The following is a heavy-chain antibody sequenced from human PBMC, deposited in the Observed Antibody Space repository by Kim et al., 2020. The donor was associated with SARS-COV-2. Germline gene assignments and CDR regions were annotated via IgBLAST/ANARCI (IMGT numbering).Heavy chain of an antibody. J-gene: IGHJ3*02. D-gene: IGHD5-12*01. CDR2: ISGDGSVR. CDR3: ARDVARSPDI. Sequence: GGSLRLSCAASGINLGKYWVHWVRQVPGKGLVWVSIISGDGSVRRYADSVKGRLTVSRDNARNTVYLQLDSLRVDDTAVYYCARDVARSPDIWGQGTMVT. V-gene: IGHV3-74*01. CDR1: GINLGKYW.